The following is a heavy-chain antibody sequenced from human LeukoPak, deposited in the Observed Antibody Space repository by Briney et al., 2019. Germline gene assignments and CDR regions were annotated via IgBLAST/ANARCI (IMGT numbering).Heavy chain of an antibody. D-gene: IGHD2-21*02. Sequence: SETLSLTCAVSGVSFNDYYWSWVRQTPGKGLEWIGEINHSGYTNDSPSLKSRVTLSTDTSRKQFSLNLRSVTVADAGIYYCTRMTAGHDYWGQGTLVTVSS. CDR1: GVSFNDYY. CDR2: INHSGYT. V-gene: IGHV4-34*01. CDR3: TRMTAGHDY. J-gene: IGHJ4*02.